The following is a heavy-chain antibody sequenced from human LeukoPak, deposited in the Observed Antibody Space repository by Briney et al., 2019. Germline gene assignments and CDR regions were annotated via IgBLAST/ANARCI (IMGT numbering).Heavy chain of an antibody. CDR2: ISSSSSTI. CDR1: GFTFSSYS. V-gene: IGHV3-48*01. Sequence: GGSLRLSCAASGFTFSSYSMNWVRQAPGKGLEWVSYISSSSSTIYYADSVKGRSTISRDNSKNTLYLQMNSLRAEDTAVYYCARRAGAYSHPYDYWGQGTLVTVSS. D-gene: IGHD4/OR15-4a*01. J-gene: IGHJ4*02. CDR3: ARRAGAYSHPYDY.